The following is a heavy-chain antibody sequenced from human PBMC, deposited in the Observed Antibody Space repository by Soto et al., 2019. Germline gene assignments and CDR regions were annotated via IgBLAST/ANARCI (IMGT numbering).Heavy chain of an antibody. CDR2: ISAYNGNT. Sequence: ASVKVSCKASGYTFTSYGISWVRQAPGQGLEWMGWISAYNGNTNYAQKLQGRVTMTTDTSTSTAYMELRSLRSDDTAVYYCARVHYSGSYGDAFDIWGQGTMVTVSS. V-gene: IGHV1-18*04. J-gene: IGHJ3*02. CDR1: GYTFTSYG. CDR3: ARVHYSGSYGDAFDI. D-gene: IGHD1-26*01.